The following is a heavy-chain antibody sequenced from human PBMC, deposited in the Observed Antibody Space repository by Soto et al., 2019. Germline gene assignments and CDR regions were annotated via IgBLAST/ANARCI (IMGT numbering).Heavy chain of an antibody. J-gene: IGHJ4*02. Sequence: SETLSLTCTVSGGSISSGDYYWSWIRQPPGKGLEWIGYIYYSGSTYYNPSLKSRVTISVDTSKNQFSLKLSSVTAADTAVYYCARGVEMATIWTRPQPTHFDYWGQGTLVTVSS. CDR2: IYYSGST. V-gene: IGHV4-30-4*01. CDR3: ARGVEMATIWTRPQPTHFDY. D-gene: IGHD5-12*01. CDR1: GGSISSGDYY.